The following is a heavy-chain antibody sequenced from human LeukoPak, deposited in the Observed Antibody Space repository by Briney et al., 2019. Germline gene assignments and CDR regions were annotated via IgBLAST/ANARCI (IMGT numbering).Heavy chain of an antibody. CDR2: IYYSGST. Sequence: SESLSLTCTVSGGSISSYYWSWIRQPPGKGLEWIGYIYYSGSTNYNPSLKSRVTISVDRSKNQFSLKLSSVTAADTAVYYCARVTVPAASNDAFDIWGQRTMVTVSS. CDR1: GGSISSYY. CDR3: ARVTVPAASNDAFDI. J-gene: IGHJ3*02. V-gene: IGHV4-59*12. D-gene: IGHD2-2*01.